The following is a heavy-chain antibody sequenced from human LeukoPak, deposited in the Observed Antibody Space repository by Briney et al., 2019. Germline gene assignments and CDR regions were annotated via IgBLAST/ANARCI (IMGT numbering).Heavy chain of an antibody. Sequence: GGSLRLSCAASGFTFSGYAMTWVRQSPGKGLEWVSSISDNGRSTYYEDSVKGRFTISRDNFKNTLYLQMSSLRADDTAVYYCARDRRVSPHYYFDYWGQGSLVSVSS. CDR3: ARDRRVSPHYYFDY. V-gene: IGHV3-23*01. J-gene: IGHJ4*02. CDR2: ISDNGRST. D-gene: IGHD5/OR15-5a*01. CDR1: GFTFSGYA.